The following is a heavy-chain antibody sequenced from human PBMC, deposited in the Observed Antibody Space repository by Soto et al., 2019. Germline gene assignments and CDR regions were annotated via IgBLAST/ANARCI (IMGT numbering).Heavy chain of an antibody. J-gene: IGHJ6*02. CDR2: IYHSGST. Sequence: QLQLQESGSGLVKPSQTLSLTCAVSGGSISSGGYSWSWIRQPPGKGLEWIGYIYHSGSTYYNPSLKSRDTISVDRSKNQFSLKLSSVTAADTAVYYCARDYYDSSGSYGMDVWGQGTTVTVSS. CDR1: GGSISSGGYS. V-gene: IGHV4-30-2*01. CDR3: ARDYYDSSGSYGMDV. D-gene: IGHD3-22*01.